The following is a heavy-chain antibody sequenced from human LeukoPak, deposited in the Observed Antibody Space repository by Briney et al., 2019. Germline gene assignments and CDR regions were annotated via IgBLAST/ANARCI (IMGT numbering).Heavy chain of an antibody. CDR1: GDTFSSYG. J-gene: IGHJ5*02. CDR3: ASWPYYYQTSGPARAYH. V-gene: IGHV1-69*05. Sequence: SVEVSCKASGDTFSSYGINWVRQSPGQGLEWMGRIIPVFGTPQYAQKFQGRVSITTDESTTTAYMQLSSLRSEDTAVYYCASWPYYYQTSGPARAYHWVQGTLVTVSS. D-gene: IGHD3-22*01. CDR2: IIPVFGTP.